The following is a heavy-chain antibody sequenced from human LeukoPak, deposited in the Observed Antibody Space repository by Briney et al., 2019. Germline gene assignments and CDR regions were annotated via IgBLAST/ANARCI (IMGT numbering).Heavy chain of an antibody. D-gene: IGHD3-3*01. CDR3: ARDLGSIFGVVTPNWFDP. CDR1: GYTFTGYY. V-gene: IGHV1-2*06. Sequence: ASVKVSCKASGYTFTGYYMHWVRQAPGQGLEWMGRINPNSGGTNYAQKFQGRVTMTRDTSISTAYMELSRLRSDDTAVYYCARDLGSIFGVVTPNWFDPWGQGTLVTVSS. J-gene: IGHJ5*02. CDR2: INPNSGGT.